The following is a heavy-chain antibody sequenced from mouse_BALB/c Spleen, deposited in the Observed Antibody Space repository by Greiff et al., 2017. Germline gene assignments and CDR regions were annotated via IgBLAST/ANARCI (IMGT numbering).Heavy chain of an antibody. CDR2: IRNKANGYTT. D-gene: IGHD2-3*01. CDR3: ARDRWLLRFAY. V-gene: IGHV7-3*02. CDR1: GFTFTDYY. Sequence: EVMLVESGGGLVQPGGSLRLSCATSGFTFTDYYMSWVRQPPGKALEWLGFIRNKANGYTTEYSASVKGRFTISRDNSQSILYLQMNTLRAEDSATYYCARDRWLLRFAYWGQGTLVTVSA. J-gene: IGHJ3*01.